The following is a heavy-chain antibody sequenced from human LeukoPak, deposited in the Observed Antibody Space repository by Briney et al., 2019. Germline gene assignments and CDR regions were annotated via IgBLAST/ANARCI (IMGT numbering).Heavy chain of an antibody. J-gene: IGHJ5*02. CDR3: ARSINYDFWSGYPNWFDP. CDR2: IYHSGST. CDR1: GGSISSGGYS. V-gene: IGHV4-30-2*01. D-gene: IGHD3-3*01. Sequence: ASETLSLTCAVSGGSISSGGYSWSWIRQPPGKGLEWMGYIYHSGSTYYNPSLKSRVTISVDRSKNQFSLKLSSVTAADTAVYYCARSINYDFWSGYPNWFDPWGQGTLVTVSS.